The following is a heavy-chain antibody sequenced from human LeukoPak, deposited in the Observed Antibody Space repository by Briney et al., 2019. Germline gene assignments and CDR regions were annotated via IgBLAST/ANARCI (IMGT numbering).Heavy chain of an antibody. CDR3: AKSPVIIGLSYFDP. CDR1: GFTVSSNY. D-gene: IGHD3/OR15-3a*01. CDR2: LSGGGVST. V-gene: IGHV3-23*01. J-gene: IGHJ4*02. Sequence: GGSLRLSCAASGFTVSSNYMSWVRQARGKVLEWVSGLSGGGVSTYYADSVKGRFTISRDNSKNTLYLQMNSMRAENTAVYYCAKSPVIIGLSYFDPWGQGALVTVST.